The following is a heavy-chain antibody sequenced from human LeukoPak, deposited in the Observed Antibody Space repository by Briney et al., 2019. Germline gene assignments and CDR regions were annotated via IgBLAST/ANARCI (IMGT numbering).Heavy chain of an antibody. CDR2: IKLDASEK. Sequence: GGSLRLSCAASGFTFSGYWMTWVRQAPGKGLEWVANIKLDASEKYYVDSVKGRFTISRDDAKNSLYLQMNSLRAEDTAVYYCARINSVNYFFDNWGQGTLVTVSS. CDR3: ARINSVNYFFDN. V-gene: IGHV3-7*01. CDR1: GFTFSGYW. D-gene: IGHD1-26*01. J-gene: IGHJ4*02.